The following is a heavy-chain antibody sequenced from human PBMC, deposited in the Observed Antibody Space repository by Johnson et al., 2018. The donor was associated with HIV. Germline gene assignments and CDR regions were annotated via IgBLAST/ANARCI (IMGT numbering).Heavy chain of an antibody. J-gene: IGHJ3*02. D-gene: IGHD2-15*01. Sequence: VQLVESGGGLVRPGRSLRLSFTASGFTFGDYAMSWVRQAPGKGLEWLGFIRSKAYGGTRAYAASVQRRLSISKDASKSIAYLQMNRLQTEDTAFYYCSSDKGFCSGGNCHDAFDIWGRGTMVTVSS. CDR2: IRSKAYGGTR. CDR1: GFTFGDYA. V-gene: IGHV3-49*04. CDR3: SSDKGFCSGGNCHDAFDI.